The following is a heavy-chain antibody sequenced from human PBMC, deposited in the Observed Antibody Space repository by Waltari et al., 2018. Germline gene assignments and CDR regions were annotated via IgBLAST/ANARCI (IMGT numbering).Heavy chain of an antibody. V-gene: IGHV5-51*01. CDR3: AXSPIVGATDPXYYAMDV. J-gene: IGHJ6*02. CDR2: AYPGDSDT. CDR1: AYXFTNYX. Sequence: VQLVQSGAEVKKPGESLKISCKGSAYXFTNYXIAWVPQMPGKGLGGLGIAYPGDSDTRYRPXFQGQVTISVDKXISXAYRXXSXLKASDTAXXYCAXSPIVGATDPXYYAMDVXGQGTTVTVXS. D-gene: IGHD1-26*01.